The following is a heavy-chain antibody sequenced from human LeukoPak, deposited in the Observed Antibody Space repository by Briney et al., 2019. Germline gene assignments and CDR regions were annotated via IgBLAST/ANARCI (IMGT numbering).Heavy chain of an antibody. J-gene: IGHJ4*02. Sequence: PSETLSLTCTVSGGSISSSGHYWGWIRQPPGKGLEWIGTIHYSGSTYYNPSLKSRVTISVDTSKNQFSLKLSSVTAADTAVYYCARVPYFGASPDYWGQGTLVTVSS. CDR3: ARVPYFGASPDY. CDR2: IHYSGST. CDR1: GGSISSSGHY. V-gene: IGHV4-39*07. D-gene: IGHD3-10*01.